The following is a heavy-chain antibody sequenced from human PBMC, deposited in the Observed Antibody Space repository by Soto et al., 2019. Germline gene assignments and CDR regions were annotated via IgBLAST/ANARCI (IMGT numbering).Heavy chain of an antibody. V-gene: IGHV4-4*07. CDR3: ARMSGYYYYYGMDV. Sequence: SATLSLTCTGSGGSIGNYYWSWIRQPAGKGLEWIGRIYTSGSTNYNPSLKSRVTMSVDTSKNQFSLKLSSVTAADTAVYYCARMSGYYYYYGMDVWGQGTTVTVSS. CDR1: GGSIGNYY. J-gene: IGHJ6*02. D-gene: IGHD6-25*01. CDR2: IYTSGST.